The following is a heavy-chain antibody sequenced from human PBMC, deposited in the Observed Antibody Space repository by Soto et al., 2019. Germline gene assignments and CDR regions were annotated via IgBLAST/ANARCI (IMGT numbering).Heavy chain of an antibody. D-gene: IGHD2-2*01. V-gene: IGHV3-23*01. Sequence: GGSLRLSCVASGFTFSGYAMSWVRQAPGKGPEWVAGISGAGGTTQYADSVKGRFTMSKDNSKNTLSLQMNSLRPEDTAVYYCAKDSEMSFWDIVVVPTAGADSWGQGTLVTVSS. J-gene: IGHJ4*02. CDR2: ISGAGGTT. CDR3: AKDSEMSFWDIVVVPTAGADS. CDR1: GFTFSGYA.